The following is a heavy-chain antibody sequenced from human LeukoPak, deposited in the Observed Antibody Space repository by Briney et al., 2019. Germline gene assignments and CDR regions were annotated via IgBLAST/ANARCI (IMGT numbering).Heavy chain of an antibody. CDR2: IKQDGSEK. D-gene: IGHD3-10*01. Sequence: PGGSLRLSCVASGFTFSSRDWMTWVRQAPGKGLEWVANIKQDGSEKYYVDSVKGRFTISRDNAKNSLYLHMNSLRVEDTAVYYCVRDRLLWFVWGKGTTVTISS. CDR3: VRDRLLWFV. V-gene: IGHV3-7*01. J-gene: IGHJ6*04. CDR1: GFTFSSRDW.